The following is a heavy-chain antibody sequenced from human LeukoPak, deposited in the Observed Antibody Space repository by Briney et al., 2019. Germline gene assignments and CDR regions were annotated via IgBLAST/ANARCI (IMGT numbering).Heavy chain of an antibody. Sequence: PSETLSLTCTVSGGSISSGSYYWSWIRQPAGKGLEWIGRIYTSGSTNYNPSLKSRVTISVDTSKNQFSLKLSSVTAADTAVYYCARVAMTTVTTWGQGTLVTVSS. V-gene: IGHV4-61*02. CDR2: IYTSGST. CDR3: ARVAMTTVTT. CDR1: GGSISSGSYY. D-gene: IGHD4-17*01. J-gene: IGHJ5*02.